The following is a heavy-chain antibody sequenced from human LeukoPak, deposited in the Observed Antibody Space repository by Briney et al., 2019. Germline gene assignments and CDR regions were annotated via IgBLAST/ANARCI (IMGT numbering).Heavy chain of an antibody. Sequence: PSETLSLTCAVYGGSFSGHYWSWIRQPPGKGLEWIGEINHSGSTNYNPSLKSRVTISVDTSKNQFSLKLSSVTAADTAVYYCASTKGYSSGWPIDYWGQGTLVTVSS. CDR1: GGSFSGHY. CDR3: ASTKGYSSGWPIDY. J-gene: IGHJ4*02. CDR2: INHSGST. D-gene: IGHD6-19*01. V-gene: IGHV4-34*01.